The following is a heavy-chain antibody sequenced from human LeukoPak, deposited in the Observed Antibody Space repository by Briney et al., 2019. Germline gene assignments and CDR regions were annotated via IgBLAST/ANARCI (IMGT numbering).Heavy chain of an antibody. CDR1: GGSFSGYY. Sequence: SETLSLTCAVYGGSFSGYYWSWIRQPAGRGLEWIGRIYTSGSTNYNPSLKSRVTMSVDTSKNQFSLKLSSVTAADTAVYYCARTGQAGAPEDAFDIWGQGTMVTVSS. J-gene: IGHJ3*02. V-gene: IGHV4-59*10. CDR3: ARTGQAGAPEDAFDI. CDR2: IYTSGST. D-gene: IGHD1-26*01.